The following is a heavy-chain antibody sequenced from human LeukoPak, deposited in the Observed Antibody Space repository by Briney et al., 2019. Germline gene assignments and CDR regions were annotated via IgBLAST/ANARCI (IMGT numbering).Heavy chain of an antibody. J-gene: IGHJ4*02. D-gene: IGHD1-26*01. V-gene: IGHV4-4*09. CDR3: ARTRYHFDY. Sequence: SETLSPTCTVSGDSFSSYYWSWIRQPPGKTLEWIGYIYASGNTNYNPSLKSRVTMSVDTSKNQISLRLTSVTAADTAVYYCARTRYHFDYWSQGSLVTVSS. CDR2: IYASGNT. CDR1: GDSFSSYY.